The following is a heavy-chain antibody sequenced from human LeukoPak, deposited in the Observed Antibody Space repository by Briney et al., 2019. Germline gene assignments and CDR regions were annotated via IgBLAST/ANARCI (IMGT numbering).Heavy chain of an antibody. V-gene: IGHV4-34*01. Sequence: SETLSLTCAVYGGSFSGYYWSWIRQPPGKGLEWIGEINHSGSTNYNPSLKSRVTISVDTSKNQFSLKLSSVTAADTAVYYCAREYRDDSSGYYNFDYWGQGTLVTVSS. CDR3: AREYRDDSSGYYNFDY. CDR1: GGSFSGYY. J-gene: IGHJ4*02. D-gene: IGHD3-22*01. CDR2: INHSGST.